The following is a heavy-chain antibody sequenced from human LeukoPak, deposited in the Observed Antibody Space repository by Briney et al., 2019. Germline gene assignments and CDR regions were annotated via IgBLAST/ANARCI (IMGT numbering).Heavy chain of an antibody. Sequence: PSETLSLTCAVSGGSISSSNWWSWVRQPPGKGLEWIGEIYHSGSTNYNPSLKSRVTISVDKSKNQFSLQLNSVTPEDTAVYYCAREYNSAFDIWGQGTVVTVSS. V-gene: IGHV4-4*02. J-gene: IGHJ3*02. CDR2: IYHSGST. CDR1: GGSISSSNW. D-gene: IGHD1-20*01. CDR3: AREYNSAFDI.